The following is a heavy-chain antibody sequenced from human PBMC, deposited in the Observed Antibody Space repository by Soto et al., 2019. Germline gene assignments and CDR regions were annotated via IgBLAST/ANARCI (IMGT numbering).Heavy chain of an antibody. Sequence: EVPLVESGGALVQPGGSLRLSCAASGFTFSDYWMTWVRQTPGKGLEGVANMNPDGSEQYYLDSVKGRFTISRDNAKNSLYLQVNNLRGEDSPVYYCTRGLSHECGPWCQGTQVIVSS. CDR1: GFTFSDYW. J-gene: IGHJ5*02. CDR3: TRGLSHECGP. D-gene: IGHD3-16*01. V-gene: IGHV3-7*04. CDR2: MNPDGSEQ.